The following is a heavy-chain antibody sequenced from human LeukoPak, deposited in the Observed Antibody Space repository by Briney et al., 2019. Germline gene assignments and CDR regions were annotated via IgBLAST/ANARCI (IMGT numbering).Heavy chain of an antibody. V-gene: IGHV1-2*02. Sequence: ASVKVSCKASGYTFTGYYMHWVRQAPGQGREWMGWINPNSGGTNYAQKFQGRVTMTRDTSISTAYMELSRLRSDDTAVYYSARGGTTVSAFDIWGQGTMVTVSS. CDR2: INPNSGGT. CDR1: GYTFTGYY. J-gene: IGHJ3*02. CDR3: ARGGTTVSAFDI. D-gene: IGHD1-7*01.